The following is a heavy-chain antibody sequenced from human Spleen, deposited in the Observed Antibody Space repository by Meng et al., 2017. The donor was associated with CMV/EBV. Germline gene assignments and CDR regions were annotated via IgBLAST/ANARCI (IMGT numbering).Heavy chain of an antibody. CDR1: GFTFGSFA. CDR3: ASDMAADYYYYGMDV. J-gene: IGHJ6*02. D-gene: IGHD6-25*01. CDR2: IRFDDINK. Sequence: GESLKISCAASGFTFGSFAMHWVRQAPGKGLEWVAFIRFDDINKYYAESVKGRFTISRDNSKNTLYLQMNSLRAEDTAVYYCASDMAADYYYYGMDVWGQGTTVTVSS. V-gene: IGHV3-30*02.